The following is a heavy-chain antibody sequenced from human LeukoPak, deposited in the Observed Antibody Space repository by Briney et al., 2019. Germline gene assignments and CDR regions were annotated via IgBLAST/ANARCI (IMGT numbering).Heavy chain of an antibody. J-gene: IGHJ4*02. D-gene: IGHD2-15*01. Sequence: ASVKVSCKASGYTFTSYDINWVRQATGQGLEWMGWMNPNSGNTGYAQKFQGRVTMTRNTSISTAYMELSSLRSEDTAVYYCARKTGWSHPFDYWGQGTLVTVSS. V-gene: IGHV1-8*01. CDR1: GYTFTSYD. CDR3: ARKTGWSHPFDY. CDR2: MNPNSGNT.